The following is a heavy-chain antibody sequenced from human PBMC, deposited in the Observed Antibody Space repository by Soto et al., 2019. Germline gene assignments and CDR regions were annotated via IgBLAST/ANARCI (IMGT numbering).Heavy chain of an antibody. D-gene: IGHD3-3*01. CDR3: ARDPGVVIILHAGMDV. CDR2: IWYDGSNK. CDR1: GFTFSSYG. J-gene: IGHJ6*02. V-gene: IGHV3-33*01. Sequence: QVQLVESGGGVVQPGRSLRLSCAASGFTFSSYGMHWVRQAPGKGLEWVAVIWYDGSNKYYADSVKGRFTISRDNSKNTLYLQMNGLRAEDTAVYYCARDPGVVIILHAGMDVWGQGTTVTVSS.